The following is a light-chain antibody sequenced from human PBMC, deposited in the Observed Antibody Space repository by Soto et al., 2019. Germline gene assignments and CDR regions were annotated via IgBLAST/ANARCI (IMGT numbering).Light chain of an antibody. J-gene: IGLJ2*01. CDR3: SSYTSSSTVV. CDR2: EVS. CDR1: SSDVGGYNY. V-gene: IGLV2-14*01. Sequence: QSALTQPASVSGSPGQSITISCTGTSSDVGGYNYVSWYQLHPGKAPKLMIYEVSNRPSGVSNRFSGSKSGNTASLTISGVQAEDEGDYYCSSYTSSSTVVFGGGTKLTVL.